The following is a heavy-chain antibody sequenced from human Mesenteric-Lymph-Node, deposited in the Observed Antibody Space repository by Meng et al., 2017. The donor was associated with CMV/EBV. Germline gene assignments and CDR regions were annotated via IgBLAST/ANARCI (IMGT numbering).Heavy chain of an antibody. CDR1: GYAFTSYY. J-gene: IGHJ4*02. CDR2: INPGSGST. D-gene: IGHD3-22*01. Sequence: GYAFTSYYMHWVRQAPGQGLEWIGKINPGSGSTSYAQECQGRVTMTTDTSTSTVYMELSSLRSEDTAVYYCARVDYSDSTGYYGYWGQGTLVTVSS. V-gene: IGHV1-46*01. CDR3: ARVDYSDSTGYYGY.